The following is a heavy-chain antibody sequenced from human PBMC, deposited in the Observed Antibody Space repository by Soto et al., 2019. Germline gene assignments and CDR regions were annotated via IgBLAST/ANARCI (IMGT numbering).Heavy chain of an antibody. D-gene: IGHD3-22*01. V-gene: IGHV1-69*06. J-gene: IGHJ6*02. CDR2: IIPIFGTA. CDR1: GVTFSSYA. Sequence: ASVKVSCKASGVTFSSYAISWVRQAPGQGLEWMGGIIPIFGTANYAQKFQGRVTITADKSTSTAYMELSSLRSEDTAVYYCARDPYYYDSSGYSVYGMDVWGQGTTVTVSS. CDR3: ARDPYYYDSSGYSVYGMDV.